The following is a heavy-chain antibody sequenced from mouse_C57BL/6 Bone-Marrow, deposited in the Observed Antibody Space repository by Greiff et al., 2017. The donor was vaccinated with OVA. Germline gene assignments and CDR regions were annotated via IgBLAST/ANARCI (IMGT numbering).Heavy chain of an antibody. V-gene: IGHV5-6*01. CDR3: ARLPGDYFDY. D-gene: IGHD1-1*01. J-gene: IGHJ2*01. CDR2: ISSGGSYT. CDR1: GFTFSSYG. Sequence: EVQVVESGGDLVKPGGSLKLSCAASGFTFSSYGMSWVRQTPDKRLEWVATISSGGSYTYYPDSVKGRFTISRDNAKNNLYLQMSSLKSEDTAMYYCARLPGDYFDYWCQGTTLTVSS.